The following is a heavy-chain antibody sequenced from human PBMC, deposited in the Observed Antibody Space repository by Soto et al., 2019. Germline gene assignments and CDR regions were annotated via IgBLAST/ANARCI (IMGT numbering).Heavy chain of an antibody. CDR1: GGPISTYY. CDR3: ARGGHCTNGVCSALDY. CDR2: IYYGGSA. Sequence: SETLSLTCTVSGGPISTYYWSWIRQPPGKGLEWIGYIYYGGSANYNPSLKSRVTISVDTSKKQFSLKLSSVTAADTAVYYCARGGHCTNGVCSALDYWGQGTLVTVSS. V-gene: IGHV4-59*08. J-gene: IGHJ4*02. D-gene: IGHD2-8*01.